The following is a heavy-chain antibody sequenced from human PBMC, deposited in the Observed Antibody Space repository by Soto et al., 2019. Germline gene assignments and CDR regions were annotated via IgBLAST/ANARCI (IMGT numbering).Heavy chain of an antibody. CDR3: ARSSTSANYFDY. CDR1: GGSISSYY. Sequence: PSETLSLTCTVSGGSISSYYWSWIRQPPGKGLEWIGYTHHSGSTNYNPSLKSRVTISVDTSKNQFSLKLSSVTAADTAVYYCARSSTSANYFDYWGQGALVTVS. D-gene: IGHD2-2*01. J-gene: IGHJ4*02. CDR2: THHSGST. V-gene: IGHV4-59*12.